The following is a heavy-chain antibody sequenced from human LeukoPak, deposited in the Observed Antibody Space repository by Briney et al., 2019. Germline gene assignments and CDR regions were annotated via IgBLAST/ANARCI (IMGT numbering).Heavy chain of an antibody. V-gene: IGHV3-23*01. CDR1: GITFSSYA. J-gene: IGHJ4*02. CDR3: ASTLVGVTPGPDFYFDH. D-gene: IGHD1-26*01. Sequence: GGSLRLSCAASGITFSSYAMTWVRQAPGRGLEWVSAISGSGGSTFYADSVKGRFTISRDNSKNTLYLQMNRLRVEETAVYYCASTLVGVTPGPDFYFDHWGQGALVSVSS. CDR2: ISGSGGST.